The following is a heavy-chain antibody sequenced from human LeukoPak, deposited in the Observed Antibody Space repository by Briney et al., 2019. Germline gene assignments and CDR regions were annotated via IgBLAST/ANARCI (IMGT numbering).Heavy chain of an antibody. D-gene: IGHD6-19*01. CDR1: GDSVSSNNGA. J-gene: IGHJ4*02. V-gene: IGHV6-1*01. Sequence: SQTLSLTCDISGDSVSSNNGAWNWIRQSPSRGLEWLGRTYYRSKWYNDYAGSLNGRITISPDTTKNQFSLHLNSVTPEDTAVYYCARDLGNTGWYTFDYWGQGILVTVSS. CDR2: TYYRSKWYN. CDR3: ARDLGNTGWYTFDY.